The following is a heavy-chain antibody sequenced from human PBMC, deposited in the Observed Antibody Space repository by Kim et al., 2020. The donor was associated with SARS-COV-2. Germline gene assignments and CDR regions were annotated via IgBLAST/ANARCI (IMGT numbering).Heavy chain of an antibody. Sequence: SETLSLTCTVSGGSISSYYWSWIRQPPGKGLEWIGYIYYSGSTNYNPSLKSRVTISVDTSKNQFSLKLSSVTAADTAVYYCARDLYLEYSSSSRGTYYYYGMDVWGQATTVTVSS. CDR3: ARDLYLEYSSSSRGTYYYYGMDV. D-gene: IGHD6-6*01. CDR2: IYYSGST. CDR1: GGSISSYY. V-gene: IGHV4-59*01. J-gene: IGHJ6*02.